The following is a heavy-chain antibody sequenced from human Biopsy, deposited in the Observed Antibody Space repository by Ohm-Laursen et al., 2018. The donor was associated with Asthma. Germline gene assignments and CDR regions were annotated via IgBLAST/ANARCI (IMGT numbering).Heavy chain of an antibody. CDR1: GYTFNSAG. D-gene: IGHD3-10*01. Sequence: VQVSCKTSGYTFNSAGITWVRQAPGQGLEWMGWISVYNGNTKVAQKLQDRVTMITDTSTSTAYMELRSLRSDDPAVYFCARAVDYSHYYGIDVWGQGTTVTVS. CDR3: ARAVDYSHYYGIDV. J-gene: IGHJ6*02. V-gene: IGHV1-18*01. CDR2: ISVYNGNT.